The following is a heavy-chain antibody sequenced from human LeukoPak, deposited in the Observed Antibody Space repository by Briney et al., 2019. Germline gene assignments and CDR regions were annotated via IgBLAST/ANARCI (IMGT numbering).Heavy chain of an antibody. J-gene: IGHJ4*02. CDR2: ISSSSSYI. D-gene: IGHD6-13*01. CDR1: GFPFSSYS. CDR3: AREGIAAAGIDY. Sequence: TGDSLRLSCAASGFPFSSYSMNWVRQAPGKALEWVSSISSSSSYIYYAASVKGRFTISRDNAKNSLYLQMNSLRAEETAVYYCAREGIAAAGIDYWGQGTLVTVSS. V-gene: IGHV3-21*01.